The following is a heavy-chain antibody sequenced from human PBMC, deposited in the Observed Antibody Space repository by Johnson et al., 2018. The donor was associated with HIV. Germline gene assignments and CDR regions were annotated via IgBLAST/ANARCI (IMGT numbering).Heavy chain of an antibody. CDR3: ARDGTRYYYDSSGSRGTFDI. V-gene: IGHV3-20*04. CDR2: INWQGGTP. J-gene: IGHJ3*02. D-gene: IGHD3-22*01. Sequence: EVQLVESGGGVARPGGSLRLSCEASGFTFDEYDMNWVRQAPGKGLEWVSGINWQGGTPGFADSVKGRFTISRDNAKNSLYLQMNSLRAEDTAVYYCARDGTRYYYDSSGSRGTFDIWGQGTMVTVS. CDR1: GFTFDEYD.